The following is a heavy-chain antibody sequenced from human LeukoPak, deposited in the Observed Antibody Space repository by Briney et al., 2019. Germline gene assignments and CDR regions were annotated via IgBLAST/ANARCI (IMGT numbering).Heavy chain of an antibody. D-gene: IGHD4-17*01. V-gene: IGHV3-11*01. J-gene: IGHJ4*02. CDR2: ISSSGSTI. CDR1: GFTFSDYY. Sequence: GGSLRLSCAASGFTFSDYYMSWIRRAPGKGLEWVSYISSSGSTIYYADSVKGRFTISRDNAKNSLYLQMNSLRAEDTAVYYCARDRSTVTADFDYWGQGTLVTVSS. CDR3: ARDRSTVTADFDY.